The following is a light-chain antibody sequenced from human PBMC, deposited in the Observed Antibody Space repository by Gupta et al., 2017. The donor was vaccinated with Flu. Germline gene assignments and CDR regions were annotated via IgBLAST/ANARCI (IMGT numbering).Light chain of an antibody. CDR3: SSYAGNNNVV. V-gene: IGLV2-8*01. CDR2: EVT. CDR1: SSDVGGSNY. J-gene: IGLJ3*02. Sequence: QSALTQPPSASGSPVQSVTISCTGTSSDVGGSNYVSWYQQHPGKAPKLMIYEVTKRSSGVPDRFSGSKSANTASLIVSGLQAEDEADYYCSSYAGNNNVVFGGGTKLTVL.